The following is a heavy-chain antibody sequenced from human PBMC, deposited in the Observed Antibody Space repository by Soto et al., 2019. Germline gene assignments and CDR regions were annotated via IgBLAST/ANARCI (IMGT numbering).Heavy chain of an antibody. CDR3: AREAGSGFTYYFDY. D-gene: IGHD3-22*01. V-gene: IGHV4-31*03. Sequence: SETLSLTCTVSGGSISSGGYYWSWIRQHPGKGLEWIGYIYYSGSTYYNPSLKSRVTISVDTSKNQFSLKLSSVTAADTAVYYCAREAGSGFTYYFDYWGQGTLVTVSS. CDR1: GGSISSGGYY. J-gene: IGHJ4*02. CDR2: IYYSGST.